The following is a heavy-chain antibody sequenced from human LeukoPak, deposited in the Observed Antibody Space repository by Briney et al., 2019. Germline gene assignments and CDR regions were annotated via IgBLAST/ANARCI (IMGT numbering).Heavy chain of an antibody. J-gene: IGHJ3*02. D-gene: IGHD3-22*01. CDR3: AREYDSSGSKAYDAFDI. CDR2: ISYDGSNK. CDR1: GYTFTGYY. Sequence: SCKASGYTFTGYYMHWVRQAPGKGLEWVAVISYDGSNKYYADSVKGRFTISRDNSKNTLYLLMNSLRAEDTAVYYCAREYDSSGSKAYDAFDIWGQGTMVTVSS. V-gene: IGHV3-30*04.